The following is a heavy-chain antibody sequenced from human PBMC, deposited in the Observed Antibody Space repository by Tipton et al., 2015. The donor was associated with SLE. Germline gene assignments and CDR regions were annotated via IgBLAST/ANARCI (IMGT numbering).Heavy chain of an antibody. Sequence: TLSLTRTVSGGSISSGSYYWSWIRQPAGKGLEWVGRIYTSGSTNYNPSLKSRVTISVDTSKNQFSLKLSSVTAADTVVYYCAVYCSSTSCSFDYWGQGTLVTVSS. D-gene: IGHD2-2*01. V-gene: IGHV4-61*02. J-gene: IGHJ4*02. CDR1: GGSISSGSYY. CDR3: AVYCSSTSCSFDY. CDR2: IYTSGST.